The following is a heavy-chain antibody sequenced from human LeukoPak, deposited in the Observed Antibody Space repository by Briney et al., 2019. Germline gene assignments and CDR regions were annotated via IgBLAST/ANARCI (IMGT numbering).Heavy chain of an antibody. CDR3: ARAIAGTVDYYYYYYMDV. D-gene: IGHD2-15*01. CDR1: GGSISSYY. V-gene: IGHV4-59*01. Sequence: SETLSLTCTVSGGSISSYYWSWIRQPPGKGLEWIGYIYYSGSTNYNPSLKSRVTISVDTSKNQFSLKLSSVTAADTAVYYCARAIAGTVDYYYYYYMDVWGKGTTVTMSS. J-gene: IGHJ6*03. CDR2: IYYSGST.